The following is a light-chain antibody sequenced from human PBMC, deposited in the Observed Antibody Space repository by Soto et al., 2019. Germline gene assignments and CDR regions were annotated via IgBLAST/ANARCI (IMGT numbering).Light chain of an antibody. J-gene: IGKJ4*01. V-gene: IGKV1-12*01. CDR2: AAS. CDR3: QQTSSFPLT. CDR1: QGLVSW. Sequence: DSQVTQSPSSVSAAVGDRVTITCRASQGLVSWLAWYQQKPGKAPKLLIYAASSFQSGVPSRFSGSGSGTDFTLPISSLQPEDLATYYCQQTSSFPLTFGGGTKVEIK.